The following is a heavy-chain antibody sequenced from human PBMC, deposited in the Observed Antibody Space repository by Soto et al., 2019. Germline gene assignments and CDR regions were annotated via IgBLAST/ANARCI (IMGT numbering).Heavy chain of an antibody. CDR2: ISGSGGST. Sequence: GGSLRLSCAASGFTFSSYAMSWVRQAPGKGLEWVSAISGSGGSTYYADSVKGRFTISRDNSKNTLYLQMNSLRAEDTAVYYGAKDGFSGQYGWGSRNAFDIWGQGKMVTVPS. CDR1: GFTFSSYA. V-gene: IGHV3-23*01. CDR3: AKDGFSGQYGWGSRNAFDI. J-gene: IGHJ3*02. D-gene: IGHD3-10*01.